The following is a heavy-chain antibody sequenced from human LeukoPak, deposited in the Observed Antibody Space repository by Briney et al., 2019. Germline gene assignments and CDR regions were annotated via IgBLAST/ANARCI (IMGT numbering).Heavy chain of an antibody. CDR3: ARGGRRNYGDYEVWFDP. D-gene: IGHD4-17*01. V-gene: IGHV4-34*01. CDR1: GGSFSGYY. J-gene: IGHJ5*02. Sequence: SETLSLTCAVYGGSFSGYYWSWIRQPPGKGLEWIGEINHSGSTNYNPSLKSRVTISVDTSKNQFSLKLSSVTAADTAVYYCARGGRRNYGDYEVWFDPWGQGTLVTVSS. CDR2: INHSGST.